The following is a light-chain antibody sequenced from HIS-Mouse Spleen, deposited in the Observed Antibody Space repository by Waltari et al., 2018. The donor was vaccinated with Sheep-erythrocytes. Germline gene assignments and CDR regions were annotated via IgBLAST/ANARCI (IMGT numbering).Light chain of an antibody. CDR1: SSDVGSYHL. V-gene: IGLV2-23*01. CDR2: EGS. Sequence: QAARTQPASVSGSPGQSITLPCTGPSSDVGSYHLCSWYQQHPGKAPNLMIYEGSKRPSGVFNRFSGSKSGNTASLTISGLQAEDEADYYCCSYAGSSTPWVFGGGTKLTVL. CDR3: CSYAGSSTPWV. J-gene: IGLJ3*02.